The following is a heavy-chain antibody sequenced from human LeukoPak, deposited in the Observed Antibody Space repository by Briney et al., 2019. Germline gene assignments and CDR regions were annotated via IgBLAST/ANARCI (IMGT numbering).Heavy chain of an antibody. J-gene: IGHJ6*02. Sequence: SETLSLTCTVSSDYISSNACCWGWIRQPPGKGLEWIGSVHSGVNTYYNPSLKSRVTISVDTSKNQFSLKLSSVTAADTAVYYCARHYGSWYEFYYGVDVWGQGTTVTVSS. CDR2: VHSGVNT. CDR1: SDYISSNACC. V-gene: IGHV4-39*01. D-gene: IGHD6-13*01. CDR3: ARHYGSWYEFYYGVDV.